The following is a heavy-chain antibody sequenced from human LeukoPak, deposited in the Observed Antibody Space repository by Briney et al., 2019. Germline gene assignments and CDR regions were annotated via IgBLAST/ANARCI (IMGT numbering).Heavy chain of an antibody. Sequence: GGSLRLSCSPSGFTFHTYAMSWVRQTPGKGLEWVSAIGTNGGTTFYADSVTGRFTISRDNSKSTLYLQMNSLRTEHTAVYYCAKELSTGSGGACGGACYWARPFDYWGQGILVTVSS. CDR2: IGTNGGTT. CDR3: AKELSTGSGGACGGACYWARPFDY. J-gene: IGHJ4*02. V-gene: IGHV3-23*01. D-gene: IGHD2-21*02. CDR1: GFTFHTYA.